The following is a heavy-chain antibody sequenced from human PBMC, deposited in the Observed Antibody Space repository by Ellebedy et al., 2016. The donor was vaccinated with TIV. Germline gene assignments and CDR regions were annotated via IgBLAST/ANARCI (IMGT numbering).Heavy chain of an antibody. CDR3: ARTSDSSTYYQYYYGVDV. J-gene: IGHJ6*02. D-gene: IGHD2/OR15-2a*01. CDR2: INGGNGDT. V-gene: IGHV1-3*01. CDR1: GDTITRYA. Sequence: ASVKVSCKASGDTITRYAIHWGRHAPGQRPEWMGWINGGNGDTSFSQTFQGRVTLTRDTSASTAYMELSSLRFDDTAVYYCARTSDSSTYYQYYYGVDVWGQGTTVTVSS.